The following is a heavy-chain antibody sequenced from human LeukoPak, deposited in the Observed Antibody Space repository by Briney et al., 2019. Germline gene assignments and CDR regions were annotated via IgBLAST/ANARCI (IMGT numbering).Heavy chain of an antibody. V-gene: IGHV3-21*01. Sequence: PGGSLRLSCAASGFTFSSYSMNWVRQAPGKGLEWVSSISSSSSYIYYADSVKGRFTISRDNAKNSLYLQMNSLRAEDTAVCYCARDRGSWYKGDWFDPWGQGTLVTVSS. J-gene: IGHJ5*02. CDR2: ISSSSSYI. D-gene: IGHD6-13*01. CDR3: ARDRGSWYKGDWFDP. CDR1: GFTFSSYS.